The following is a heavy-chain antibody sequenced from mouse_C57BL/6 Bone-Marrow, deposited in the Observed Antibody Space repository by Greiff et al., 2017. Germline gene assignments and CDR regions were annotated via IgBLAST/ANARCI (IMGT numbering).Heavy chain of an antibody. J-gene: IGHJ4*01. V-gene: IGHV1-42*01. CDR3: AREGIYYDYPYAMDY. Sequence: VHVKQSGPELVKPGASVKISCKASGYSFTGYYMNWVKQSPEKSLEWIGEINPSTGVTTYNQKFKAKAKLTVDKSSSTAYMQLKSLTSEDSAVYYCAREGIYYDYPYAMDYWGQGTSVTVSS. CDR2: INPSTGVT. D-gene: IGHD2-4*01. CDR1: GYSFTGYY.